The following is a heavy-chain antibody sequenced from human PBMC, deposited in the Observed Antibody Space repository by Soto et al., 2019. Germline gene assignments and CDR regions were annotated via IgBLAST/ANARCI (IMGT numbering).Heavy chain of an antibody. V-gene: IGHV1-8*01. CDR3: AREEWGVDSIGYCFDP. CDR1: GYTFTSYD. Sequence: QVQLVQSGAEVKKPGASVKVSCTASGYTFTSYDSNWGRQATGQGLEWMGWMNPNSGNTSYAQKFKGRVTMTRKTSINTAYIEMSRMSSEDTAVYYWAREEWGVDSIGYCFDPWGQGTMVTVSS. J-gene: IGHJ5*02. D-gene: IGHD3-10*01. CDR2: MNPNSGNT.